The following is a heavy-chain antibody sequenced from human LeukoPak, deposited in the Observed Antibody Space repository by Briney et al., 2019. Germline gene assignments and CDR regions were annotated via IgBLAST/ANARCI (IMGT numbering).Heavy chain of an antibody. CDR2: IYYSGST. Sequence: SETLSLTCTVSGGSVSSDYWSWIRQPPGKGLEWIGYIYYSGSTNYNPSLKSRVTISVDTSKNQFSLKLSSETAADTAVYYCARHYDAFDIWGQGTMVTVSS. CDR3: ARHYDAFDI. J-gene: IGHJ3*02. V-gene: IGHV4-59*08. CDR1: GGSVSSDY.